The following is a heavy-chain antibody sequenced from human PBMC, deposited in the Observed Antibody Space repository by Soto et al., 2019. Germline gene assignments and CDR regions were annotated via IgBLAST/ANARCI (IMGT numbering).Heavy chain of an antibody. V-gene: IGHV2-26*01. CDR1: GFSLSNARMG. Sequence: GPTLVNPTETLTLTCTVSGFSLSNARMGVSWIRQPPGKALEWLAHIFSNDEKSYSTSLKSRLTISKDTSKSQVVLTMTNMDPVDTATYYCARNDYDILTGPRYYFDYWGQGTLVTVSS. CDR2: IFSNDEK. J-gene: IGHJ4*02. D-gene: IGHD3-9*01. CDR3: ARNDYDILTGPRYYFDY.